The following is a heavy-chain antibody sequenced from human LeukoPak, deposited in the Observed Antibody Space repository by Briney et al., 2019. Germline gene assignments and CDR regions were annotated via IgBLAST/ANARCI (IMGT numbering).Heavy chain of an antibody. CDR2: IYYSGST. Sequence: SETLSLTCTVSGGSISSYYWSWIRQPPGKGLEWIGYIYYSGSTNYNSSLKSRVTISVDTSKNQFSLKLSSVTAADTAVYYCARGGDDSSGYSDFDYWGQGTLVTVSS. V-gene: IGHV4-59*01. D-gene: IGHD3-22*01. CDR1: GGSISSYY. J-gene: IGHJ4*02. CDR3: ARGGDDSSGYSDFDY.